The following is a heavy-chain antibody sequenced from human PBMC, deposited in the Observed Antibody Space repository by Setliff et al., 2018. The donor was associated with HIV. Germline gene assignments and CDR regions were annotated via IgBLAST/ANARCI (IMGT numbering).Heavy chain of an antibody. CDR3: ARGALLAVFDFDH. D-gene: IGHD3-10*01. V-gene: IGHV1-3*01. J-gene: IGHJ4*02. CDR2: INVGNGDT. CDR1: GYTFTTYS. Sequence: ASVKVSCKASGYTFTTYSLHWVRQAPGHSLEWMGWINVGNGDTKYSPELQGRISIARDTSANTAYMELSSLRSDDTAVYFCARGALLAVFDFDHWGQGTQVTVSS.